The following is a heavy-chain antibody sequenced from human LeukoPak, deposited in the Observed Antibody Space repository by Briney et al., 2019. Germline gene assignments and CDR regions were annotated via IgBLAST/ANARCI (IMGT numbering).Heavy chain of an antibody. J-gene: IGHJ4*02. Sequence: SETLSLTCAVSGGSVSSDNWWSWVRQPPGKGLEWIGEIHHSGNTNYSPSLKSRVTISLDKSRNRFSLKLNSVTAADTAVYYCAKAGVWLPAVWGQGTLVTASS. CDR1: GGSVSSDNW. V-gene: IGHV4-4*02. CDR2: IHHSGNT. CDR3: AKAGVWLPAV. D-gene: IGHD3-9*01.